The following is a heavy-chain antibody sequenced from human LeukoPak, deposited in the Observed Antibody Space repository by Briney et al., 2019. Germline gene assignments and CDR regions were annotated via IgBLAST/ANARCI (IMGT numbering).Heavy chain of an antibody. Sequence: GASVKVSCKASGGTFSSYAISWVRQAPGQGLEWMGGIIPIFGTANYAQKFQGRVTITADESTSTAYMELSSLRSEDTAEYYCALAAAGTTQNDYWGQGTLVTVSS. J-gene: IGHJ4*02. V-gene: IGHV1-69*13. CDR3: ALAAAGTTQNDY. CDR1: GGTFSSYA. D-gene: IGHD6-13*01. CDR2: IIPIFGTA.